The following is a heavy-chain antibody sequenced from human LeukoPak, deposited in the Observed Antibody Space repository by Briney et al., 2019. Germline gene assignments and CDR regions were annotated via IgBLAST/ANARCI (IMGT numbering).Heavy chain of an antibody. CDR2: IYSGGST. CDR1: GFTFSDYY. V-gene: IGHV3-53*01. CDR3: ARDSHDYGGVGIDY. D-gene: IGHD4-23*01. J-gene: IGHJ4*02. Sequence: GGSLRLSCAASGFTFSDYYMSWIRQAPGKGLEWVSVIYSGGSTYYADSVKGRFTISRDNSENTLYLQMNSLRAEDTAVYHCARDSHDYGGVGIDYWGQGTLVTVSS.